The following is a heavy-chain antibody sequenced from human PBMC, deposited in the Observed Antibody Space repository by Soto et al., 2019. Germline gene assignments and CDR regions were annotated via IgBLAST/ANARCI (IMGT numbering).Heavy chain of an antibody. CDR3: ARDRVDPYYDFWSGYQQVYYYGMDV. Sequence: SETLSLTCTVSGGSISSGDYYWSWIRQPPGKGLEWIGYIYYSGSTYYNPSLKSRVTISVDTSKNQFSLKLSSVTAADTAVYYCARDRVDPYYDFWSGYQQVYYYGMDVWGQGTTVTVSS. CDR2: IYYSGST. V-gene: IGHV4-30-4*01. D-gene: IGHD3-3*01. CDR1: GGSISSGDYY. J-gene: IGHJ6*02.